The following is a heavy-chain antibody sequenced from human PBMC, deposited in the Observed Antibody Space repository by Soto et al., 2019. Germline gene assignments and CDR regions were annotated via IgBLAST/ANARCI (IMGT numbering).Heavy chain of an antibody. J-gene: IGHJ5*02. Sequence: QVQLVQSGDEVKKPGSSVKVSCKASGGTFSSYAISWVRQAPGQGLEWMGGIIPIYGTANYAQKFQGRVTIAADESTSTAYMELSSLRSEDTGVYYCSRDRSSGYSYGYGIGFWFDPWGQGNLVSVSS. D-gene: IGHD5-18*01. V-gene: IGHV1-69*01. CDR3: SRDRSSGYSYGYGIGFWFDP. CDR2: IIPIYGTA. CDR1: GGTFSSYA.